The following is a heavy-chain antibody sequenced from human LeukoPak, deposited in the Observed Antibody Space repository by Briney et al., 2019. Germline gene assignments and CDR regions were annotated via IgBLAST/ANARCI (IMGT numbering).Heavy chain of an antibody. CDR3: ARDLGVDTEYYMDV. D-gene: IGHD5-18*01. Sequence: GASVKGSCKASGYTFTGYYMHWVRQAPGQGLEWMGWISAYNGNTNYAQKLQGRVTMTTDTSTSTAYMELRSLRSDDTAVYYCARDLGVDTEYYMDVWGKGTTVTISS. CDR2: ISAYNGNT. J-gene: IGHJ6*03. CDR1: GYTFTGYY. V-gene: IGHV1-18*04.